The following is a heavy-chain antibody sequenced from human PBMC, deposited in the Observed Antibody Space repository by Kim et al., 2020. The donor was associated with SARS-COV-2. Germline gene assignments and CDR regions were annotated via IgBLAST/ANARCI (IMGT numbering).Heavy chain of an antibody. J-gene: IGHJ4*02. V-gene: IGHV1-58*01. Sequence: SVKVSCKASGFTFTSSAVQWVRQARGQRLEWIGWIVVGSGNTNYAQKFQERVTITRDMSTSTAYMELSSLRSEDTAVYYCAAVTVAIAAAAPFDYWGQGTLVTVSS. CDR2: IVVGSGNT. CDR3: AAVTVAIAAAAPFDY. D-gene: IGHD6-13*01. CDR1: GFTFTSSA.